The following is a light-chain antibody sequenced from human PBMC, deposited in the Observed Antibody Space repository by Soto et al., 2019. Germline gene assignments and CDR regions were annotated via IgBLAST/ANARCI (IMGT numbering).Light chain of an antibody. CDR1: SSDIGSYNF. CDR2: ELN. J-gene: IGLJ2*01. CDR3: CSYAGRSTLL. V-gene: IGLV2-23*02. Sequence: QSVLTQPASVSGSPGQSITISCTGTSSDIGSYNFVSWYQQYPGKAPKLMVYELNKRPSGSSDRFSGSKSGNTASLTISGLQAEDEADYYCCSYAGRSTLLFGGGTKVT.